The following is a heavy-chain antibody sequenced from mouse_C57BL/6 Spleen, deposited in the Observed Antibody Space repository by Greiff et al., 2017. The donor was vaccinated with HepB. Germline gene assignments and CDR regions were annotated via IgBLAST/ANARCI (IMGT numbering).Heavy chain of an antibody. Sequence: QVHVKQSGPELVRPGVSVKISCKGSGYTFTDYAMHWVKQSHAKSLEWIGVISTYYGDASYNQKFKDKATMTVDKSSSTAYMELARLTSEDSAVYYCASPDSSGYVRYFDYWGQGTTLTVSS. CDR2: ISTYYGDA. V-gene: IGHV1-67*01. D-gene: IGHD3-2*02. CDR3: ASPDSSGYVRYFDY. CDR1: GYTFTDYA. J-gene: IGHJ2*01.